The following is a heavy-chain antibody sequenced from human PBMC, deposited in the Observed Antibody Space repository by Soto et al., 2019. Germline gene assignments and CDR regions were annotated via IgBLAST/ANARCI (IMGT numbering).Heavy chain of an antibody. V-gene: IGHV3-30*18. CDR3: AKDRAPQSGYESFYYYGMDV. CDR2: ISYDGSNK. D-gene: IGHD5-12*01. Sequence: QVQLVESGGGVVQPGRSLRLSSAAAGFTCSSYGMRWVRQAPGKGLAWVAVISYDGSNKYYADSVKGRFTISRDNSKNTLYLQMNGRRAEDTAVYHCAKDRAPQSGYESFYYYGMDVWGQGTTVTVSS. CDR1: GFTCSSYG. J-gene: IGHJ6*02.